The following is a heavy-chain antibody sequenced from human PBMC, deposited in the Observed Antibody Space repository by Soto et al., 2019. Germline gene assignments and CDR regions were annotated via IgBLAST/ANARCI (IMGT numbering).Heavy chain of an antibody. Sequence: EVQLLESGGGLVQPGGSLRLSCAASGFTFSSYALSWVRQAPGKGLEWVSGISGTGGSTYYAESVKGRFTISRDNSKDTLYLQRDSLRAEDTAVYYCVNPRGGYCSGGSCYVIDYWGQGTLVTVSS. J-gene: IGHJ4*02. D-gene: IGHD2-15*01. CDR3: VNPRGGYCSGGSCYVIDY. CDR1: GFTFSSYA. CDR2: ISGTGGST. V-gene: IGHV3-23*01.